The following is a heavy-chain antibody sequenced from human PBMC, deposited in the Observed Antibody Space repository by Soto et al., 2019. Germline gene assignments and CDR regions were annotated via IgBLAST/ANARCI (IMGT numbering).Heavy chain of an antibody. CDR3: ARGGWHTVVLAATTLNLAY. Sequence: ASVKVSCKASGYTFTRYGISWVRQAPAQALEWMGWISAYNGNTNYAQKPQGRVTMTTDTSTSTAYMELRSLRSDDTAVYYCARGGWHTVVLAATTLNLAYWGQGTLVTVSS. D-gene: IGHD2-15*01. CDR1: GYTFTRYG. CDR2: ISAYNGNT. V-gene: IGHV1-18*01. J-gene: IGHJ4*02.